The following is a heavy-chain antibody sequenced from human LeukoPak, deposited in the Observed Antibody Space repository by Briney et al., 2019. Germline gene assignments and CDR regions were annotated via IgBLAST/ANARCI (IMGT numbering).Heavy chain of an antibody. J-gene: IGHJ4*02. CDR1: GFTFSTYG. Sequence: GGSLRLSCAASGFTFSTYGMHWVRQAPGKGLEWVAFIQYDGSIRLYGDSVKGRFTISRDNSKNTLYLQMNSLRPEDTAVYYCAKDVVGQQWPENYWGQGTLVTVSS. CDR2: IQYDGSIR. V-gene: IGHV3-30*02. D-gene: IGHD6-19*01. CDR3: AKDVVGQQWPENY.